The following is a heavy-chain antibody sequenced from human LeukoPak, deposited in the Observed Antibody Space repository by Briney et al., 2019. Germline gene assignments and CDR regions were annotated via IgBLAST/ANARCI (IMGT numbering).Heavy chain of an antibody. CDR3: ARGHLDP. V-gene: IGHV3-7*01. Sequence: GGSLRLYCAASGFTFSDYWMNWIRQAPGKGLEWVARIMKDGNEKYYVESIKGRFTISRDNAKNALYLLMNGLRAEDTGVYYCARGHLDPWGQGTLVTVS. CDR1: GFTFSDYW. CDR2: IMKDGNEK. J-gene: IGHJ5*02.